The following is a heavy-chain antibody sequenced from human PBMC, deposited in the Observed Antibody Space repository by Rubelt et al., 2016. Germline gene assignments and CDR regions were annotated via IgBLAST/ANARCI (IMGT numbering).Heavy chain of an antibody. D-gene: IGHD1-7*01. Sequence: EVHLVESGGGLVQPGGSLRLSCAASGFTVSSNYMSWVRQAPGKGLEWVSVIYSGGTTYYADSVKGRFPISRDNSKNTLHLQMNNLRAEDTAVYYCGRGLGLELCNWGQGTLVTVSS. J-gene: IGHJ4*02. CDR1: GFTVSSNY. V-gene: IGHV3-66*01. CDR2: IYSGGTT. CDR3: GRGLGLELCN.